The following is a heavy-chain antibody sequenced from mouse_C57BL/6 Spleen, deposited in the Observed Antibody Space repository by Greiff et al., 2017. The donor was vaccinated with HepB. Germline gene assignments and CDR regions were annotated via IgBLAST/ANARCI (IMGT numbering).Heavy chain of an antibody. Sequence: QVQLQQSVAELVRPGASVKLSCTASGFTIKNTYMHWVKQRPIQGLEWIGNIDPSDSETHYNQKFKDKATLTVDKSSSTAYMQLSSLTSEDSAVYDCAGGGVATVVALDYWGQGTTLTVSS. V-gene: IGHV1-52*01. J-gene: IGHJ2*01. CDR1: GFTIKNTY. CDR2: IDPSDSET. D-gene: IGHD1-1*01. CDR3: AGGGVATVVALDY.